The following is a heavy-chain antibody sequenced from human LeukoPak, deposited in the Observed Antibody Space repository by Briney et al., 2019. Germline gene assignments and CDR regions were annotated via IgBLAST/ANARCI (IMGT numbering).Heavy chain of an antibody. Sequence: GGSLRFSCAASGFTVSSNYMSWVRQAPGKGLEWVSVIYSGGSTYYADSVKGRFTISRDNSKNTLYLQMNSLRAEDTAVYYCARDSRAISSSWFFDYWGQGTLVTVSS. CDR1: GFTVSSNY. CDR3: ARDSRAISSSWFFDY. D-gene: IGHD6-13*01. CDR2: IYSGGST. J-gene: IGHJ4*02. V-gene: IGHV3-53*01.